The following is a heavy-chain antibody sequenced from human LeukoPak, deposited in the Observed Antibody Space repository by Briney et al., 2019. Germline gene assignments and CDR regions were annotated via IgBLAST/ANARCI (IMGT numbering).Heavy chain of an antibody. CDR3: ARDLTGYYYYYYYMDV. CDR1: GFTFSTYN. J-gene: IGHJ6*03. D-gene: IGHD2-15*01. V-gene: IGHV3-74*01. CDR2: INTDGSST. Sequence: PGGSLRLSCAASGFTFSTYNMNWVRQAPGKGLVWVSRINTDGSSTSYVDSVKGRFTISRDNAKNTLYLQMNSLRAEDTAVYYCARDLTGYYYYYYYMDVWGKGTTVTVSS.